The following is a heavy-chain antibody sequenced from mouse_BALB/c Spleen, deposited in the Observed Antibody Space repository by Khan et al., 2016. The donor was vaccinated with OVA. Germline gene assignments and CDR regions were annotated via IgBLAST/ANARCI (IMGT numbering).Heavy chain of an antibody. V-gene: IGHV1-84*02. CDR3: ARGNYYGSTSGFGY. D-gene: IGHD1-1*01. Sequence: QVQLKESGPELVKPGASVKISCKASGYTFTDYYIKWVKQKTGQGLECIGWIYPGSGNTKYNEKFKDKDTLTVDTSSRTAYMQLSSLTSEDTAVYYCARGNYYGSTSGFGYWGQGTLVTVSA. J-gene: IGHJ3*01. CDR2: IYPGSGNT. CDR1: GYTFTDYY.